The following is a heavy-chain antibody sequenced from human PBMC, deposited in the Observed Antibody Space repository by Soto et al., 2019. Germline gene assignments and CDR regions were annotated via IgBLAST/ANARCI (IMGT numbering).Heavy chain of an antibody. V-gene: IGHV4-39*01. D-gene: IGHD6-19*01. CDR2: IHYSGRA. J-gene: IGHJ4*02. CDR1: GGSITSNDYY. CDR3: ADMRGQWLPRD. Sequence: QLHLQESGPGLVKPSETLSLICTVSGGSITSNDYYWGWLRQPPGKGLEWVGNIHYSGRAFYNPSLKSRVTIYVDTSKNQSSLKLSSVTAAATAVYYCADMRGQWLPRDWGQGTLVTVS.